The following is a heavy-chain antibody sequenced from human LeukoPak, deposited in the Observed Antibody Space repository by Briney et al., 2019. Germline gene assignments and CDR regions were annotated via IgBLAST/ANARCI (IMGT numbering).Heavy chain of an antibody. V-gene: IGHV4-59*01. Sequence: SETLSLTCTVSGGSISSYYWSWIRQPPGKGLEWIGYIYYSGRTNYNPSLKSRVTISVDTSKNQFSLKLSSVTAADTAVYYCARWRTTEGYYYGMDVWGQGTTVTVSS. CDR2: IYYSGRT. CDR3: ARWRTTEGYYYGMDV. D-gene: IGHD1-1*01. J-gene: IGHJ6*02. CDR1: GGSISSYY.